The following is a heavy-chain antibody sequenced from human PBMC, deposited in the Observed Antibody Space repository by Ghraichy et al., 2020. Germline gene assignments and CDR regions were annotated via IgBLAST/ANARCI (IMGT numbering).Heavy chain of an antibody. CDR1: GGSITSSSYY. J-gene: IGHJ4*02. CDR3: ARLMSFYPYYFDY. D-gene: IGHD3-10*01. V-gene: IGHV4-39*01. Sequence: SETLSLTCTVSGGSITSSSYYWGWIRQPPGKGLEWIGNIYYSGSTYYNPSLKSRITISVDTSKSQFSLKLSSVTAADTAVYYCARLMSFYPYYFDYWGQGTLVTVSS. CDR2: IYYSGST.